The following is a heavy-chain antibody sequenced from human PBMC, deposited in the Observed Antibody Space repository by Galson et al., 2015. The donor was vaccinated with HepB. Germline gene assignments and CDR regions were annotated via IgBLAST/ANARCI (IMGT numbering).Heavy chain of an antibody. CDR3: ARGRVEVGATPLLHY. Sequence: QSGAEVKKPGESLKISCKGSGYSFTSYWIGWVRQMPGKGLEWMGIIYPGDSDTRYSPSFQGQVTISADKSISTAYLQWSSLKASDTAMYYCARGRVEVGATPLLHYWGQGTLVTVSS. J-gene: IGHJ4*02. D-gene: IGHD1-26*01. CDR1: GYSFTSYW. V-gene: IGHV5-51*01. CDR2: IYPGDSDT.